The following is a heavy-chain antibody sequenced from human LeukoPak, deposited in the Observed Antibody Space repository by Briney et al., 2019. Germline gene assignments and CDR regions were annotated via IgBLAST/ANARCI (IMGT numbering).Heavy chain of an antibody. CDR2: INHSGST. V-gene: IGHV4-34*01. CDR1: GGSFSGYY. CDR3: GTTRRTFYYYYMDV. Sequence: SETLSLTCAVYGGSFSGYYWSWIRQPPGKGLEWIGEINHSGSTNYNPSLKSRVTISVDTSKNQFSLKLSSVTAADTAVYYCGTTRRTFYYYYMDVWGKGTTATVSS. J-gene: IGHJ6*03. D-gene: IGHD1-14*01.